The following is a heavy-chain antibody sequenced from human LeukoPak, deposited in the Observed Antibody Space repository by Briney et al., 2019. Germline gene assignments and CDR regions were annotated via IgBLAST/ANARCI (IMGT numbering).Heavy chain of an antibody. CDR1: GFTFSSYA. J-gene: IGHJ6*03. CDR3: TGGSDKVLSGEYYYYMDV. CDR2: ISYDGSNK. D-gene: IGHD2/OR15-2a*01. V-gene: IGHV3-30*01. Sequence: PGRSLRLSCAASGFTFSSYAMHWVRQAPGKGLEWVAVISYDGSNKYYADSVKGRFTISRDNSKNTLYLQMNSLRAEDTAVYYCTGGSDKVLSGEYYYYMDVWGTGTTVTVSS.